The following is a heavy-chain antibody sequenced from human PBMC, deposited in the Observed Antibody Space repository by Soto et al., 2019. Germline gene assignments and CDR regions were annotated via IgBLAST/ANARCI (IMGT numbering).Heavy chain of an antibody. V-gene: IGHV3-23*01. D-gene: IGHD2-2*01. CDR2: ISGSGGST. CDR1: GFTSSSYV. J-gene: IGHJ4*02. Sequence: GGSLRLSCAASGFTSSSYVMSWVRQAPGKGLEWVSAISGSGGSTHYADSVKGRFTISRDNSKNTLYLQMNSLRAEDTAVYYCAKGEYPPYYFEYWGQGTLVTVSS. CDR3: AKGEYPPYYFEY.